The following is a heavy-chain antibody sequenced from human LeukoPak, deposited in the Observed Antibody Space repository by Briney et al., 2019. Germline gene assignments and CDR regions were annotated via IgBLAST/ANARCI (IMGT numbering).Heavy chain of an antibody. V-gene: IGHV3-30*18. CDR2: ISYDGSNK. Sequence: GRSLRLSCAASGFTFSSYGMHWVRQAPGKGLEWVAVISYDGSNKYYADSVKGRFTISRDNSKNTLYLQMNSLRAEDTAVYYCAKEITYSSSWLDYWGQGTLVTVSS. CDR1: GFTFSSYG. J-gene: IGHJ4*02. D-gene: IGHD6-13*01. CDR3: AKEITYSSSWLDY.